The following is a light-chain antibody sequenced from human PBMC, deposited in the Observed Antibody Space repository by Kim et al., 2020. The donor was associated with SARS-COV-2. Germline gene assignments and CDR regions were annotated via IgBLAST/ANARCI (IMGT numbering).Light chain of an antibody. CDR2: DVT. J-gene: IGLJ1*01. Sequence: QSALTQPPSASGSPGQSVTISCTGTSSDVGACNYVSWYQQHPGKAPKLMIYDVTKRPSGVPDRFSGSKSGNTASLTVSGLQAEDGADYYCSSYAGSITYVFGTGTKVTVL. CDR1: SSDVGACNY. V-gene: IGLV2-8*01. CDR3: SSYAGSITYV.